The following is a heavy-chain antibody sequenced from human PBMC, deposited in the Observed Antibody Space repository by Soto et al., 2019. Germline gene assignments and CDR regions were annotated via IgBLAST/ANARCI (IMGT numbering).Heavy chain of an antibody. J-gene: IGHJ3*02. CDR2: INPSGGST. D-gene: IGHD3-22*01. V-gene: IGHV1-46*01. CDR3: ARVVETRDYYDSSGYSRSLLAFDI. CDR1: GYTFTSYY. Sequence: ASVKVSCKASGYTFTSYYMHWVRQAPGQGLEWMGIINPSGGSTSYAQKFQGRVTMTRDTSTSTVYMELSSLRSEDTAVYYCARVVETRDYYDSSGYSRSLLAFDIWGQGTMVTVSS.